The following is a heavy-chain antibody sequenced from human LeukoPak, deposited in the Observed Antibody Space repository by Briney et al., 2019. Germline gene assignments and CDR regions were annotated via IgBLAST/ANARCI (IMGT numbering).Heavy chain of an antibody. CDR2: INPNSGGT. CDR1: GYTFTGYY. Sequence: ASVKVSCKASGYTFTGYYMHWVRQAPGQALEWIGWINPNSGGTNYAQKLQGRVTMTRDTSISTAYMELSRLRSDDTPVYYCARGTYDFGSGYYVYFDYWGQGTLVTVSS. CDR3: ARGTYDFGSGYYVYFDY. V-gene: IGHV1-2*02. J-gene: IGHJ4*02. D-gene: IGHD3-3*01.